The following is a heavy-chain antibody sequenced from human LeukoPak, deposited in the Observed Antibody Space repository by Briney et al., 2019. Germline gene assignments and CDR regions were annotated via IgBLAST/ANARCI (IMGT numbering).Heavy chain of an antibody. V-gene: IGHV4-39*01. CDR1: GGYISRSNYY. Sequence: PSETLSLTCTVSGGYISRSNYYWGWIRQPPGKGLEWIGSIYYSGSTYYNPSLKSRVTMSVDTYKNQFSLNLNSVTAADTAVYYCARHADGNSAEYFDHWGQGTLVTVSS. J-gene: IGHJ1*01. CDR2: IYYSGST. D-gene: IGHD6-13*01. CDR3: ARHADGNSAEYFDH.